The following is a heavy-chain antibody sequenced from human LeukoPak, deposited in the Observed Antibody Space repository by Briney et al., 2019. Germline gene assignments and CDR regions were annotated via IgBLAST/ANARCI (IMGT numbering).Heavy chain of an antibody. D-gene: IGHD2-2*01. CDR1: NGSINSYY. J-gene: IGHJ6*03. Sequence: SETLSLTCTVSNGSINSYYWSWVRQPPGKGLEWIGYVHDSGRTKYNPSLKSRVTISVDTSKNHFSLRVTSVTAADTAVYYCAGVTSSFNYAYYYMDVWGKGTTVSISS. V-gene: IGHV4-59*01. CDR3: AGVTSSFNYAYYYMDV. CDR2: VHDSGRT.